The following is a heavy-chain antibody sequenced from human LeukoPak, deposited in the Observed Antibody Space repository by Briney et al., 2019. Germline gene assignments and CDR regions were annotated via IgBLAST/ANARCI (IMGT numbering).Heavy chain of an antibody. Sequence: PGGSLRLSCAASGFTFSSYEMNWVRQAPGKGLEWVSYISSSGSTIYYADSVKGRFTISRDYAKNSLYLQMNSLRAEDTAVYYCARVGLGASLDAFDIWGQGTMVTVSS. CDR3: ARVGLGASLDAFDI. J-gene: IGHJ3*02. V-gene: IGHV3-48*03. CDR2: ISSSGSTI. D-gene: IGHD3-10*01. CDR1: GFTFSSYE.